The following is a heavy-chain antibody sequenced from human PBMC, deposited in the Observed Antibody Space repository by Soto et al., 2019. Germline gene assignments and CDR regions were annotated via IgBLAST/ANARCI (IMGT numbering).Heavy chain of an antibody. V-gene: IGHV4-34*01. CDR2: INHSGST. CDR1: GGSFSGYY. J-gene: IGHJ4*02. CDR3: ARGPTGYSSSWFPAALRAGFDY. D-gene: IGHD6-13*01. Sequence: PSETLSLTCAVYGGSFSGYYWSWIRQPPGKGLEWIGEINHSGSTNYNPSLKSRVTISVDTSKNQFSLKLSSVTAADTAVYYCARGPTGYSSSWFPAALRAGFDYWGQGTLVTVSS.